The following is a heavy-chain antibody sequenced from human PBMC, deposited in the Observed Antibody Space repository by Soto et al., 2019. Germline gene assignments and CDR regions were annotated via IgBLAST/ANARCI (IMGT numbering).Heavy chain of an antibody. CDR2: INHSGST. CDR3: ARGVPYYDFWSGYYPPHYYFDY. J-gene: IGHJ4*02. D-gene: IGHD3-3*01. V-gene: IGHV4-34*01. CDR1: GGSFSGYY. Sequence: SETLSLTCAVYGGSFSGYYWSWIRQPPGKGLEWIGEINHSGSTNYNPSLKSLVTISVDTSKNQFSLKLSSVTAADTAVYYCARGVPYYDFWSGYYPPHYYFDYWGQGTMVTASS.